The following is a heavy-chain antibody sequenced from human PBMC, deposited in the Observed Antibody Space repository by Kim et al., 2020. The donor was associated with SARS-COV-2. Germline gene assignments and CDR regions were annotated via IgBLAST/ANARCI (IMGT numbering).Heavy chain of an antibody. CDR2: ISSNGGST. J-gene: IGHJ4*02. D-gene: IGHD3-3*01. V-gene: IGHV3-64D*06. CDR3: VKPDYDFWSGHGAFDY. CDR1: GFTFSSYA. Sequence: GGSLRLSCSASGFTFSSYAMHWVRQAPGKGLEYVSAISSNGGSTYYADSVKGRFTISRDNSKNTLYLQMSSLRAEDTAVYYCVKPDYDFWSGHGAFDYWGQGTLVTVSS.